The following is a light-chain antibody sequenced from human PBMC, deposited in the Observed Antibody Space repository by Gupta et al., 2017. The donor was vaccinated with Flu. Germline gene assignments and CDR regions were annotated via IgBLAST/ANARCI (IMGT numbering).Light chain of an antibody. CDR2: KAS. Sequence: DIQMTQSPSTLSASVGDRVTITCRASQSINSWLAWYQQKPGKAPNLLIYKASSLESGVPSRFSGSASGTEFTLTISSLQPDDFATYYCLQYNSYSPYSFGQGTKLEIK. V-gene: IGKV1-5*03. J-gene: IGKJ2*03. CDR1: QSINSW. CDR3: LQYNSYSPYS.